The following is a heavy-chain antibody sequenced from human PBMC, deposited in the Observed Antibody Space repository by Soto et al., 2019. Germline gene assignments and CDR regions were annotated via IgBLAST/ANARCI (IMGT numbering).Heavy chain of an antibody. J-gene: IGHJ4*02. CDR1: GGSISSYY. V-gene: IGHV4-59*01. D-gene: IGHD3-22*01. CDR2: IYYSGST. CDR3: ARGSGVVVITSLDY. Sequence: PSETLSLTCTVSGGSISSYYWSWIRQPPGKGLEWIGYIYYSGSTNYNPSLKSLVTISVDTSKNQFSLKLSSVTSADTAVYYCARGSGVVVITSLDYWGQGTLVTVSS.